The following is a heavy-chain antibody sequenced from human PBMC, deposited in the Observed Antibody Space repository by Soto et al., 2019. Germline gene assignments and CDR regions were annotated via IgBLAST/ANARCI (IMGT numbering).Heavy chain of an antibody. CDR1: GYTFTSYG. V-gene: IGHV1-18*04. CDR2: ISAYNGNT. Sequence: GASVKVSCKASGYTFTSYGISWVRQAPGQGLEWMGWISAYNGNTNYAQKLQGRVTMTTDTSTSTAYMELRSLRSDDTAVYYCARDKKRGNYDFWSGYGSYYYQGMDVWGQGTTVTVSS. D-gene: IGHD3-3*01. J-gene: IGHJ6*02. CDR3: ARDKKRGNYDFWSGYGSYYYQGMDV.